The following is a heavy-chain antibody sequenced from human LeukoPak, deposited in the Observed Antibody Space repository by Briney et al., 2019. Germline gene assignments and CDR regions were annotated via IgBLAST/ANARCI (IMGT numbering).Heavy chain of an antibody. CDR1: GFTFSSYA. Sequence: GGSLRLSCAASGFTFSSYAMHWVRQAPGKGLEWVASISYDDTNKAYSDSVKGRFTVSRDKSNNTLYLQMNSLRAEDTGVYYCARDCSSATCYAAFDYWGQGTLVTVSS. V-gene: IGHV3-30-3*01. CDR2: ISYDDTNK. D-gene: IGHD2-2*01. CDR3: ARDCSSATCYAAFDY. J-gene: IGHJ4*02.